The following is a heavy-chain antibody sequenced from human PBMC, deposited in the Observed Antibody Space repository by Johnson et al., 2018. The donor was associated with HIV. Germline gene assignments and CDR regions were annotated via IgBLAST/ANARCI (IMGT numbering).Heavy chain of an antibody. CDR2: IWYDGSNK. Sequence: QMQLVESGGGVVQPGRSLRLSCAASGFTFSSYGMHWVRQAPGKGLEWVAVIWYDGSNKYYADSVKGRFTISRDNSKNTLYLQMNSLRVEDTAVYYCARSKDCSGGSCPDAFDIWGQGTMVIVSS. V-gene: IGHV3-33*01. D-gene: IGHD2-15*01. CDR1: GFTFSSYG. CDR3: ARSKDCSGGSCPDAFDI. J-gene: IGHJ3*02.